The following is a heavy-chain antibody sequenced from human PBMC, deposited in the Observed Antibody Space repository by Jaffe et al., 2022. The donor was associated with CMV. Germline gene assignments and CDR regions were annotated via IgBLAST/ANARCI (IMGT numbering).Heavy chain of an antibody. CDR1: GFTFSSYE. CDR2: ISSSGSTI. J-gene: IGHJ4*02. CDR3: ARVMGWPRSFDY. Sequence: EVQLVESGGGLVQPGGSLRLSCAASGFTFSSYEMNWVRQAPGKGLEWVSYISSSGSTIYYADSVKGRFTISRDNAKNSLYLQMNSLRAEDTAVYYCARVMGWPRSFDYWGQGTLVTVSS. V-gene: IGHV3-48*03. D-gene: IGHD2-15*01.